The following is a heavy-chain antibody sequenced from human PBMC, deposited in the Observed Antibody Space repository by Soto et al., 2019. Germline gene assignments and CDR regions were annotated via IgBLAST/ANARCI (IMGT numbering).Heavy chain of an antibody. D-gene: IGHD3-9*01. Sequence: QVQLVESGGGVVQPGRSLRLSCAASGFTFSSYGMHWVRQAPGKGLEWVAVIWYDGSNKYYADSVKGRFTISRDNSKNSLYLQMNSLRAEDTAVYYCARDRGRYCYYYGMDVWGQGTTVTVSS. J-gene: IGHJ6*02. CDR3: ARDRGRYCYYYGMDV. V-gene: IGHV3-33*01. CDR2: IWYDGSNK. CDR1: GFTFSSYG.